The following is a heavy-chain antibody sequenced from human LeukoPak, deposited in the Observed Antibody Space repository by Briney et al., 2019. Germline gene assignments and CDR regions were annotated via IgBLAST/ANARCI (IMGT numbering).Heavy chain of an antibody. D-gene: IGHD2-2*01. CDR3: ATTSSLPDYFHY. V-gene: IGHV3-7*01. CDR1: GFTFSKYT. J-gene: IGHJ4*02. CDR2: IKEDGSAQ. Sequence: GGSLRLSCAASGFTFSKYTMSWVRQGPGRRLEWVATIKEDGSAQDYVDSVKGRFTISRDNAKKLVSLQMNSLRAEDTAVYYCATTSSLPDYFHYWGQGILVTVSS.